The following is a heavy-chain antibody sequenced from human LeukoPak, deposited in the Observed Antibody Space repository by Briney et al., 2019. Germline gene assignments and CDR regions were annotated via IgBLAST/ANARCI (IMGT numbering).Heavy chain of an antibody. V-gene: IGHV3-53*01. J-gene: IGHJ4*02. CDR1: GFTVSSNY. Sequence: PGGSLRLSCAASGFTVSSNYMRWVRQAPGKGLEWVSVIYSGGSTYYADSVKGRFTISRDNSKNSLYLQMNSLRAEDTAVYYCARYRGYSGYDRIDYWGQGTLVTVSS. D-gene: IGHD5-12*01. CDR2: IYSGGST. CDR3: ARYRGYSGYDRIDY.